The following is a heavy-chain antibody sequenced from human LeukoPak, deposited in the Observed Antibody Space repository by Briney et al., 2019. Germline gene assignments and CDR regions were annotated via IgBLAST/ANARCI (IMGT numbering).Heavy chain of an antibody. Sequence: SETLSLTCAVSGGSFSGYYWSWIRQPPGEGLEWIGDINHTGSTHYKPSLKSRDTISVDTSKNPFSLKLSSVTPADTAVYYSEGGFLSAGYYYYMDVWGKGTTVTVSS. D-gene: IGHD3-3*01. CDR1: GGSFSGYY. CDR3: EGGFLSAGYYYYMDV. V-gene: IGHV4-34*01. CDR2: INHTGST. J-gene: IGHJ6*03.